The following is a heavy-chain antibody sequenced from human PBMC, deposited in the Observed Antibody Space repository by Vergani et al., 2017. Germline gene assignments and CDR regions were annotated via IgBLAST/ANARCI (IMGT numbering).Heavy chain of an antibody. Sequence: QVQLQESGPGLVKPSQTLSLTCTVSGGSISSGSYYWSWIRQPAGKGLEWIGRIYTSGGTNYNPSLKSRVTISVDTSKNQFSLKLSSVTAADTAVYYCAREGSLKSPYYYYYYGMDVWGQGTTVTXSS. CDR3: AREGSLKSPYYYYYYGMDV. J-gene: IGHJ6*02. CDR2: IYTSGGT. V-gene: IGHV4-61*02. CDR1: GGSISSGSYY.